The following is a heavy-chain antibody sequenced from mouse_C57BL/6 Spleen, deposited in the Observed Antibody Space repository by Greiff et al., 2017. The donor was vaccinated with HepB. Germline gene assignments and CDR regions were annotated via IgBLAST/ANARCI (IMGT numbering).Heavy chain of an antibody. CDR3: AREGSNYAMDY. J-gene: IGHJ4*01. CDR2: IHPNSGST. V-gene: IGHV1-64*01. CDR1: GYTFTSYW. Sequence: QVQLQQPGAELVKPGASVKLSCKASGYTFTSYWMHWVKQRPGQGLEWIGMIHPNSGSTNYNEKFKSKATLTVDKSSSTAYMQRSSLTSEDSAVYYCAREGSNYAMDYWGQGTSVTVSS.